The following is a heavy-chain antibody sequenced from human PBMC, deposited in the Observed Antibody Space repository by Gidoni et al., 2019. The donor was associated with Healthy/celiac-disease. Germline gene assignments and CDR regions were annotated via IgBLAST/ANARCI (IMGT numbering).Heavy chain of an antibody. V-gene: IGHV3-21*01. Sequence: EVQLVESGGGLVTPGGSLRLSCAASGFTFSSYSMNWVRQAPGKGLEWVSSISSSSSYIYYADSVKGRFTISRDNAKNSLYLQMNSLRAEDTAVYYCARGDKQWFGELLEYFQHWGQGTLVTVSS. J-gene: IGHJ1*01. CDR3: ARGDKQWFGELLEYFQH. D-gene: IGHD3-10*01. CDR1: GFTFSSYS. CDR2: ISSSSSYI.